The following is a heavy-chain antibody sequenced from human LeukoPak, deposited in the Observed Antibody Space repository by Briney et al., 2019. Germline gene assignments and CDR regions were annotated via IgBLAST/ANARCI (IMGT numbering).Heavy chain of an antibody. V-gene: IGHV3-7*01. Sequence: PGASLRLSCAASGFTFRDYWMAWVRQAPGKGLEGVANIWPDGSDTYHVDSVRGRFTISRDNAQSSLNLQMNSLRAEDSAVYYCARWGVNAGLDRWGQGTLVIVSS. CDR1: GFTFRDYW. J-gene: IGHJ5*01. D-gene: IGHD3-10*01. CDR2: IWPDGSDT. CDR3: ARWGVNAGLDR.